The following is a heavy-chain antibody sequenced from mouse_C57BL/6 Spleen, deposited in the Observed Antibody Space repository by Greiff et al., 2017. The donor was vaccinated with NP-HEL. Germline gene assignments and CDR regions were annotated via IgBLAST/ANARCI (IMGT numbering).Heavy chain of an antibody. V-gene: IGHV1-26*01. CDR2: INPNNGGT. D-gene: IGHD1-1*01. CDR3: ARSNYGSRGDYAMDD. CDR1: GYTFTDYY. J-gene: IGHJ4*01. Sequence: EVQLQQSGPELVKPGASVKISCKASGYTFTDYYMNWVKQSHGKSLEWIGDINPNNGGTSYNQKFKGKATLTVDKSSSTAYMELRSLTSEDSAVYYCARSNYGSRGDYAMDDWGQGTSVTVSS.